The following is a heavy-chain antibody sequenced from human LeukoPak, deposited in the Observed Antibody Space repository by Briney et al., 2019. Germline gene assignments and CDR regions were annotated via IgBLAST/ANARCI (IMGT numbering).Heavy chain of an antibody. D-gene: IGHD6-6*01. CDR3: ARYSSSSLGAGGFDY. V-gene: IGHV4-59*08. CDR2: IYYSGST. J-gene: IGHJ4*02. CDR1: GGSISRYY. Sequence: SSATLTLTCTVSGGSISRYYWNWIRQPPGKGLEWIRHIYYSGSTNYNPSLNSRVTISVDTSKNQFSLKLSSVTAADTAVYYCARYSSSSLGAGGFDYWGQGILVTVSS.